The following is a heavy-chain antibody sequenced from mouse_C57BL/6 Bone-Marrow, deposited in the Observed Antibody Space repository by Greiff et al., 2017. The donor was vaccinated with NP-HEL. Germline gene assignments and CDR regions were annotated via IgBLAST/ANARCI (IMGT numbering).Heavy chain of an antibody. V-gene: IGHV1-26*01. Sequence: EVQLQQSGPELVKPGASVKISCKASGYTFTDYYMNWVKQSHGKSLEWIGDINPNNGGTSYNQKFKGKATLTVDKSSSTAYMELRSLTSEDSAVYYCARLGPLGDYWGQGTSVTVSS. D-gene: IGHD4-1*01. J-gene: IGHJ4*01. CDR1: GYTFTDYY. CDR3: ARLGPLGDY. CDR2: INPNNGGT.